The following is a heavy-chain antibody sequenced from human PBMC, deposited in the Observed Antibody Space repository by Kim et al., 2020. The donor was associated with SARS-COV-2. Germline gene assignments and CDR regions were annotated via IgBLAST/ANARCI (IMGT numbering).Heavy chain of an antibody. V-gene: IGHV4-39*01. Sequence: SETLSLTCTVSGGSISSSSYYWGWIRQPPGKGLEWIGSIYYSGSTYYNPSLKSRVTISVDTSKNQFSLKLSSVTAADTAVYYCARHAHYYDSSGYYWSRTQPRTEFDYWGQGTLVTVSS. CDR2: IYYSGST. CDR1: GGSISSSSYY. CDR3: ARHAHYYDSSGYYWSRTQPRTEFDY. D-gene: IGHD3-22*01. J-gene: IGHJ4*02.